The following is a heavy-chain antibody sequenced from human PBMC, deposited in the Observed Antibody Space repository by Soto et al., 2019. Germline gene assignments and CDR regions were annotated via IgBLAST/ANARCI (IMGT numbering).Heavy chain of an antibody. CDR2: INPSGGST. D-gene: IGHD3-22*01. Sequence: ASVKVSCKASGYTFTSYYMHWARQAPGQGLEWMGIINPSGGSTSYAQKFQGRVTMTRDTSTSTVYMELSSLRSEDTAVYYCAAYDSRGYWFDPWGQGTLVTVSS. CDR3: AAYDSRGYWFDP. J-gene: IGHJ5*02. CDR1: GYTFTSYY. V-gene: IGHV1-46*03.